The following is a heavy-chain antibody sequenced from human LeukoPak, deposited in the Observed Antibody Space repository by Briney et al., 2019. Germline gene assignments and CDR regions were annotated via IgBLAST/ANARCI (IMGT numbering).Heavy chain of an antibody. V-gene: IGHV1-3*04. CDR3: ATEGWGGYDWLAY. CDR2: INTGNGNT. J-gene: IGHJ4*02. D-gene: IGHD5-12*01. CDR1: GYTFTTYV. Sequence: ASVKVSCKASGYTFTTYVMHWVRQAPGQRLEWRGRINTGNGNTEYSQKFQGRVIITRDTSASTVYMELSSLRSEDTAVYYCATEGWGGYDWLAYWGQGTLVTVSS.